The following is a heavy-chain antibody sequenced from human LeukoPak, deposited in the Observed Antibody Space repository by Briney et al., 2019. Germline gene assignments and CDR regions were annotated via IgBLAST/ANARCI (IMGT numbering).Heavy chain of an antibody. Sequence: GGSLRLSCAASGFMFSGPPMHWVRQAPGKGLEWVSFISSSSGSTIHYADSVKGRFRISRDNAKNSLYLQMSSLRAEDTAVYYCARGSANYYDSSGYSPDYWGQGTLVTVSS. J-gene: IGHJ4*02. CDR3: ARGSANYYDSSGYSPDY. V-gene: IGHV3-48*03. CDR2: ISSSSGSTI. CDR1: GFMFSGPP. D-gene: IGHD3-22*01.